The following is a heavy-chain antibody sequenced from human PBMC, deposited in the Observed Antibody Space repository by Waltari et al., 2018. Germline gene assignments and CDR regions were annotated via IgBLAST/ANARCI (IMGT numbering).Heavy chain of an antibody. Sequence: QVQLVEPGGGVVQPGRSLRLSCAASGFTFSSYAMHLVRPAPCKGLEWVAVISYDGSNKYYADSVKGRFTISRDNSKNTLYLQMNSLRAEDTAVYYCARGGYFDWLLWGSLDYWGQGTLVTVSS. J-gene: IGHJ4*02. V-gene: IGHV3-30-3*01. CDR1: GFTFSSYA. CDR2: ISYDGSNK. D-gene: IGHD3-9*01. CDR3: ARGGYFDWLLWGSLDY.